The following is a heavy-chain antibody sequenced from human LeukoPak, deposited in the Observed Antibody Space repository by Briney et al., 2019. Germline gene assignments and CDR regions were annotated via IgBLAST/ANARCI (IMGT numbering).Heavy chain of an antibody. Sequence: PGRSLGLSCAASGFTFSSYGMHWVRQATGKGLEWVSAIGTAGDTYYPGSVKGRFTISRENAKNSLYLQMNSLRAGDTAVYYCARGTPTSPLWSYQYYYYGMDVWGQGTTVTVSS. D-gene: IGHD2-21*01. J-gene: IGHJ6*02. CDR1: GFTFSSYG. V-gene: IGHV3-13*01. CDR3: ARGTPTSPLWSYQYYYYGMDV. CDR2: IGTAGDT.